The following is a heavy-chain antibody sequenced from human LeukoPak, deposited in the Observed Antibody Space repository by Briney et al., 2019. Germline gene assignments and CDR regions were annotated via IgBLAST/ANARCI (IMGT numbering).Heavy chain of an antibody. V-gene: IGHV1-18*01. Sequence: GASVKVSCKASGYTFTSYGISWVRQAPGQGLEWMGWISAYNGNTNYAQKFQGRVTMTTDTSTSTAYMELRSLRSDDTAVYYCARDLSRYYYDTSGYPTFDYWGQGTLVTVSS. D-gene: IGHD3-22*01. CDR3: ARDLSRYYYDTSGYPTFDY. CDR1: GYTFTSYG. J-gene: IGHJ4*02. CDR2: ISAYNGNT.